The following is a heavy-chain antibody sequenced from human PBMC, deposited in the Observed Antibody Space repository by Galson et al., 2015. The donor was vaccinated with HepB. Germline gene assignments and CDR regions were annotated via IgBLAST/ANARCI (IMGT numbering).Heavy chain of an antibody. V-gene: IGHV3-21*01. J-gene: IGHJ4*02. CDR3: ARDQGYCNSTSCSHISGGFDY. CDR2: ISSSSNYI. CDR1: GFTFSSHT. D-gene: IGHD2-2*01. Sequence: SLRLSCAASGFTFSSHTMNWVRQAPGKGLEWVSSISSSSNYIYYADSVKGRFTISRDNAKNSLYLQMNSLRAEDTAVYYCARDQGYCNSTSCSHISGGFDYWGQGTLVTVSS.